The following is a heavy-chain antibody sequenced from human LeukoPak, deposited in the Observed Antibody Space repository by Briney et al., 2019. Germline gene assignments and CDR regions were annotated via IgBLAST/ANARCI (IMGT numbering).Heavy chain of an antibody. D-gene: IGHD3-22*01. CDR2: IYYSGST. V-gene: IGHV4-59*08. CDR3: ARRSDSSGLLRKSAFDI. Sequence: SETLSLTCTVSGGSISSYYWSWIRQPPGKGLEWIGYIYYSGSTNYNPSLKSRVTISVDTSKNQFSLKLSSVTAADTAVYYCARRSDSSGLLRKSAFDIWGQGTMVTVSS. J-gene: IGHJ3*02. CDR1: GGSISSYY.